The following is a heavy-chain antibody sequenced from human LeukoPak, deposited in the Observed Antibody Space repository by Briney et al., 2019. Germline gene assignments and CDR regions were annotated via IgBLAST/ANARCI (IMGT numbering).Heavy chain of an antibody. CDR3: ARRGGIAAPGTAVDY. Sequence: GGSLRLSCAVSGFTFSSYWMTWVRQAPGKGLEWVANINQDGSEKHYVDSVKGRFTISRDNAHDLPYLQMNSPRVEDTAVYYCARRGGIAAPGTAVDYWGQGTLVTVSS. CDR1: GFTFSSYW. D-gene: IGHD6-13*01. CDR2: INQDGSEK. V-gene: IGHV3-7*01. J-gene: IGHJ4*02.